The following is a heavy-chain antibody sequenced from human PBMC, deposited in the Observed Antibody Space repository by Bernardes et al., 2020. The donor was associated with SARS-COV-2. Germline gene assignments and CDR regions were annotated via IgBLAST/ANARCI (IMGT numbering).Heavy chain of an antibody. J-gene: IGHJ2*01. CDR3: ARTNYDYVWGSSYWYFDL. CDR1: WFSLSTSGMC. V-gene: IGHV2-70*01. Sequence: SGPTLLKPTQTLTLTCPFSWFSLSTSGMCVSWIRQPPGKALEWLALIDWDDDKYYSTSLKTRLTISKDTSKNQVVLTMTNMDPVDTATYYCARTNYDYVWGSSYWYFDLWGRGTLVTVSS. D-gene: IGHD3-16*01. CDR2: IDWDDDK.